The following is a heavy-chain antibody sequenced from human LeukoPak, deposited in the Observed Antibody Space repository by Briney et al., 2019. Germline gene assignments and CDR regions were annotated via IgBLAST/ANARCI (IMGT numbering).Heavy chain of an antibody. CDR1: GGTLSSYA. CDR2: IIPIFGTA. D-gene: IGHD3-22*01. Sequence: SVKVSCKASGGTLSSYAISWVRQAPGQGLEWMGGIIPIFGTANYAQKFQGRVTITADESTSTAYMELSSLRSEDTAAYYCARVAIYDSSGYYSVDYYYMDVWGKGTTVTVSS. CDR3: ARVAIYDSSGYYSVDYYYMDV. V-gene: IGHV1-69*13. J-gene: IGHJ6*03.